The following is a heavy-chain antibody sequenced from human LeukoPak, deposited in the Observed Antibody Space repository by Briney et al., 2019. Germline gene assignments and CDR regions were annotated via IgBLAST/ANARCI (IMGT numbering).Heavy chain of an antibody. CDR1: GFTFSSYW. CDR2: IKQDGSEK. V-gene: IGHV3-7*01. J-gene: IGHJ4*02. Sequence: GGSLRLSCAASGFTFSSYWMSWVRQAPGKGLEWVANIKQDGSEKYYVDSVKGRFTISRDNAKNSLYLQMNSLRAEDTAVYYCARDRVGSYYGFDYWGQGTLVTVSS. D-gene: IGHD1-26*01. CDR3: ARDRVGSYYGFDY.